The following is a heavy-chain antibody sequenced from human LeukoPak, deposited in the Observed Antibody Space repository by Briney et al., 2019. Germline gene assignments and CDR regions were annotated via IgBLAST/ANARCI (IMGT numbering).Heavy chain of an antibody. J-gene: IGHJ5*02. V-gene: IGHV4-31*03. CDR2: IYYSGST. D-gene: IGHD1-26*01. CDR3: ARGGKVWFDP. CDR1: GGSISSGGYY. Sequence: PSQTLSLTCTVSGGSISSGGYYWSWIRQHPGKGLEWIEYIYYSGSTYYNPSLKSRVTISVDTSKNQFSLKLSSVTAADTAVYYCARGGKVWFDPWGQGTLVTVSS.